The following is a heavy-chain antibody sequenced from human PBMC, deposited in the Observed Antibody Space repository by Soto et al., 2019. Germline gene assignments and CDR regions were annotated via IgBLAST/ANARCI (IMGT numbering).Heavy chain of an antibody. Sequence: QVQLVQSGAEVKKPGSSVKVSCKASGGTFSSYAITWVRQAPGQGLEWMGGIIPIFGTANYAQKFQARVTITAAESTSTAYMELSSPRCEDTAVYYSARARGPSSGYYPYWFDPWGQGTLVTVSS. J-gene: IGHJ5*02. CDR1: GGTFSSYA. CDR2: IIPIFGTA. V-gene: IGHV1-69*12. D-gene: IGHD3-22*01. CDR3: ARARGPSSGYYPYWFDP.